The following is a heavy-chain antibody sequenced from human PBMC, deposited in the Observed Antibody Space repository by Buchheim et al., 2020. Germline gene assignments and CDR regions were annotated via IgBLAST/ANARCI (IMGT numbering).Heavy chain of an antibody. CDR3: AREPTYYCGSGNFRFGWFDP. CDR1: GGSINSSIYY. CDR2: IYYSGSP. Sequence: QLHLQESGPGLVKPSETLSLTCTVSGGSINSSIYYWDWIRQSPGKGLEWIASIYYSGSPLYNPSLKSRVTISMDASKKELSLKLRSVTAADTAVYYCAREPTYYCGSGNFRFGWFDPWGQGSL. D-gene: IGHD3-10*01. J-gene: IGHJ5*02. V-gene: IGHV4-39*07.